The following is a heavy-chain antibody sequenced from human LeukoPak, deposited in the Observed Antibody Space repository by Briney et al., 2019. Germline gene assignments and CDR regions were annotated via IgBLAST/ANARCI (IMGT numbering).Heavy chain of an antibody. CDR2: IYTSGST. D-gene: IGHD3-22*01. CDR1: GGSLSSYY. CDR3: ARGYDSSGYLYYYYYMDV. Sequence: SETLSLTCTVSGGSLSSYYWNWIRQPAGKGLEWIGRIYTSGSTNYNPSLKSRVTMSVDTSKNQFSLKLSSVTAADTAVYYCARGYDSSGYLYYYYYMDVWGKGTTVTVSS. J-gene: IGHJ6*03. V-gene: IGHV4-4*07.